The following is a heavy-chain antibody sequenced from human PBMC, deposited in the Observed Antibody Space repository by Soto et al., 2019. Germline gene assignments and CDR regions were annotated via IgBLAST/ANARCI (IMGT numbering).Heavy chain of an antibody. D-gene: IGHD2-2*02. CDR2: ISGIGGST. Sequence: CGSLRLSCAASGFTFSSYAKSWVRQAPGKGLEWVSAISGIGGSTYYADSVTGRFTISRDNSKNTLYLQMNSLRAEDTAVYYCAKDTNYCRSTSCYRPVWGQGTLVTVSS. V-gene: IGHV3-23*01. CDR3: AKDTNYCRSTSCYRPV. CDR1: GFTFSSYA. J-gene: IGHJ4*02.